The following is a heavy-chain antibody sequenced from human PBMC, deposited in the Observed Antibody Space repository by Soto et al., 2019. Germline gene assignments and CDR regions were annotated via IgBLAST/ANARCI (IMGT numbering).Heavy chain of an antibody. J-gene: IGHJ4*02. V-gene: IGHV3-53*01. CDR3: ARGGSAYSLDY. CDR1: GFTVSSNY. D-gene: IGHD3-22*01. Sequence: EVQVVESGGGLIQPRGSLRLSCAASGFTVSSNYMTWVRQAPGKGLECVSVIYSGGSTDYANSVKGRFTISRDNAKYTLYLQMNSLRAEDTAVYYCARGGSAYSLDYWGQGTLVTVSS. CDR2: IYSGGST.